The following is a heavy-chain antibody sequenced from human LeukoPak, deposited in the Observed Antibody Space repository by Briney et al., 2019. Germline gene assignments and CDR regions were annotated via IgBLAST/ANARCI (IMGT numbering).Heavy chain of an antibody. J-gene: IGHJ2*01. Sequence: SETLSLTCTVSGGSISSFYWSWIRQPAGKGLEWIGRIYSSGSTNYNPSLKSRVTMSVDTSKNQFSLNLSSVTAADTAVYYCARVEYCSSTSCHEVWGRGTLVTVSS. D-gene: IGHD2-2*01. V-gene: IGHV4-4*07. CDR3: ARVEYCSSTSCHEV. CDR1: GGSISSFY. CDR2: IYSSGST.